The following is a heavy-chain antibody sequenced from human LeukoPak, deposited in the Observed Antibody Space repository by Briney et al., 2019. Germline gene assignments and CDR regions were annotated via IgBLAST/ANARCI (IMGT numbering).Heavy chain of an antibody. CDR2: INWNGDST. D-gene: IGHD7-27*01. V-gene: IGHV3-20*04. CDR1: GFTFDDYG. CDR3: ARDRLGTTYYMDV. Sequence: PGGSLRLSCAASGFTFDDYGMSWVRQVPGRGLEGVSGINWNGDSTGYTDSVKGRFTISRDNAKNFLYLQMASLRAEDTALYYCARDRLGTTYYMDVWGKGTTVTVSS. J-gene: IGHJ6*03.